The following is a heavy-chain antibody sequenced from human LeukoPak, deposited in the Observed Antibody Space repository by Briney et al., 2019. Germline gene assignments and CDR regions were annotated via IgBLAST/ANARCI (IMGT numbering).Heavy chain of an antibody. CDR2: ISWNSGTK. V-gene: IGHV3-9*03. Sequence: GGSLRLSCAASGLIFDDNAMHWVRQAPGKGLKWVSGISWNSGTKGYADSVKGRFTISRDNAKNSLYLQMNSLRAEDMALYYCATRSARGAFDIWGQGTMVTVSS. J-gene: IGHJ3*02. CDR3: ATRSARGAFDI. D-gene: IGHD6-6*01. CDR1: GLIFDDNA.